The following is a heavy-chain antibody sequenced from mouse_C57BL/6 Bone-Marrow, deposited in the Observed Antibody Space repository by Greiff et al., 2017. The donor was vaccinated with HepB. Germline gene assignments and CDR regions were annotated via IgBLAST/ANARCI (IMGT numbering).Heavy chain of an antibody. CDR2: IGPGSGST. D-gene: IGHD1-1*01. V-gene: IGHV1-77*01. J-gene: IGHJ4*01. CDR1: GYTFTDYY. CDR3: ARGTTVVDLSYYAMDY. Sequence: VKLVESGAELVKPGASVKISCKASGYTFTDYYINWVKQRPGQGLEWIGKIGPGSGSTYYNEKFKGKATLTADKSSSTAYMQLSSLTSEDSAVYVCARGTTVVDLSYYAMDYWGQGTSVTVSS.